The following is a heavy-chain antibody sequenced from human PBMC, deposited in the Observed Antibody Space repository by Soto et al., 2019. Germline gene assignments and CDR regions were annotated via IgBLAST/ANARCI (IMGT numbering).Heavy chain of an antibody. Sequence: GGSLRLSCAASGFTFSSYSMNWVRQAPGKGLEWVSYISSSSSTIYYADSVKGRFTISRDNAKNSLYLQMNSLRAEDTAVYYCARDSRITMVRGANYYYMDVWGKGTTVTVSS. CDR3: ARDSRITMVRGANYYYMDV. D-gene: IGHD3-10*01. CDR2: ISSSSSTI. J-gene: IGHJ6*03. CDR1: GFTFSSYS. V-gene: IGHV3-48*01.